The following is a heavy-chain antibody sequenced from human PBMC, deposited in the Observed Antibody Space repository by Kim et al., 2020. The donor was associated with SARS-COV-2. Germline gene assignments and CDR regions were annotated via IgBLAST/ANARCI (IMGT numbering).Heavy chain of an antibody. CDR2: ISYDGSNK. J-gene: IGHJ4*02. Sequence: GGSLRLSCAASGFTFSSYAMHWVRQAPGKGLEWVAVISYDGSNKYYVDSVKGRFTISRDNSKNTLYLQMNSRRAEDTAVYYCARDWMVVIAIPLLDYWGQGTLVTVSS. V-gene: IGHV3-30*04. D-gene: IGHD2-21*01. CDR1: GFTFSSYA. CDR3: ARDWMVVIAIPLLDY.